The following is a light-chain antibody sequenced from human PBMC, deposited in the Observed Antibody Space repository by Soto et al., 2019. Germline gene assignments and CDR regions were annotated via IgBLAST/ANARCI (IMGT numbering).Light chain of an antibody. J-gene: IGKJ3*01. CDR1: QSVSSY. V-gene: IGKV3-11*01. CDR2: DAS. CDR3: QLRSSWPLFT. Sequence: EIVLTQSPATLSLSPGERATLSCRASQSVSSYLAWYQQKPGQAPRLLIYDASNRATGIPARFSGSGSGTDFTLTISSLEPEDFAVYYCQLRSSWPLFTFGPGTKVDI.